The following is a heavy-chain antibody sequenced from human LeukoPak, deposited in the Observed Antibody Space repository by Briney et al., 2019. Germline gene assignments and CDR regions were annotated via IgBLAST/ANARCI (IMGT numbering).Heavy chain of an antibody. D-gene: IGHD3-22*01. J-gene: IGHJ4*02. CDR1: GFTFSSYS. V-gene: IGHV3-21*01. CDR3: ARGYRYDSSGYYFDY. Sequence: GGSLRLSCAASGFTFSSYSMNWVRQAPGKGLEWVSSISSSSSYIYYADSVKGRFTISRDNAKNSLYLQMNSLRAEDTAVYYCARGYRYDSSGYYFDYWGQGTLVTVSS. CDR2: ISSSSSYI.